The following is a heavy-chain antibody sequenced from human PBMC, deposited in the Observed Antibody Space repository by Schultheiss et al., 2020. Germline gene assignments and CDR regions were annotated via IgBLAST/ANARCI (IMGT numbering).Heavy chain of an antibody. Sequence: GGSLRLSCAASGFTFSSYAMSWVRQAPGKGLEWVANIQQGGSEKYYVDSVKGRFTISRDNAKNSLFLQMNSLRAEDTAVYYCARDDPHLINAFDIWGQGTMVTVSS. V-gene: IGHV3-7*01. CDR2: IQQGGSEK. J-gene: IGHJ3*02. CDR3: ARDDPHLINAFDI. CDR1: GFTFSSYA.